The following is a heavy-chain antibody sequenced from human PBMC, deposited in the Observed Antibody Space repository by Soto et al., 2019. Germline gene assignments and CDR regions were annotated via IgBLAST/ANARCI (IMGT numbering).Heavy chain of an antibody. CDR2: ISPSTGNT. D-gene: IGHD2-15*01. V-gene: IGHV1-18*01. CDR1: GYTFMNYA. CDR3: ARCYCSVGSSYTCWHVDL. J-gene: IGHJ2*01. Sequence: QVQLVQSGAEVKEPGASVKLSCQASGYTFMNYAISWVRQAPGQGLEWMGWISPSTGNTDQAQNFQGRVTMTLDTTTNTTNLELRTMGSVDPAVYYCARCYCSVGSSYTCWHVDLWGRGTLVTVSS.